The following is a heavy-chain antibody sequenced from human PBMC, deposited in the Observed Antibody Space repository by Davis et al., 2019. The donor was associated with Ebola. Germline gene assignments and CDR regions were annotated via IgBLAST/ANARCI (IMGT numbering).Heavy chain of an antibody. CDR1: GGSISSSNW. CDR2: IYYSGST. V-gene: IGHV4-4*02. D-gene: IGHD3-3*01. J-gene: IGHJ5*02. CDR3: ARSGPNWSGYPNWFDP. Sequence: MPSETLSLTCAVSGGSISSSNWWSWVRQPPGKGLEWIGEIYYSGSTYYNPSLKSRVTISVDTSKNQFSLKLSSVTAADTAVYYCARSGPNWSGYPNWFDPWGQGTLVTVSS.